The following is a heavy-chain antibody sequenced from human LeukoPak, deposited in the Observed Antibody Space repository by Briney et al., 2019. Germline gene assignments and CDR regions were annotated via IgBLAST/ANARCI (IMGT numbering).Heavy chain of an antibody. Sequence: EASVTVSCKASGGTFSSYAISWVRQAPGQGLEWMGRIIPILGIANYAQKFQGRVTITADKSTSTAYMELSSLRSEDTAVYYRASPGIRFLEWLYFDYWGQGTLVTVSS. V-gene: IGHV1-69*04. CDR2: IIPILGIA. D-gene: IGHD3-3*01. J-gene: IGHJ4*02. CDR1: GGTFSSYA. CDR3: ASPGIRFLEWLYFDY.